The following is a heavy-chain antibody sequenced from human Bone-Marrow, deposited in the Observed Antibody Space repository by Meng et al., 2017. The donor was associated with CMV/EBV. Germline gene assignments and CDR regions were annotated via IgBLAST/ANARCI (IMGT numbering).Heavy chain of an antibody. Sequence: GESLKISCAACGFTFSSYDMHWVRQATGKGLEWVSAIGTAGDTYYPGSVKGQFTISRENAKNSLYLQMNSLRAEDTAVYYCARSRSYYDFWSGSDAFDIWGQGTMVTVSS. CDR2: IGTAGDT. D-gene: IGHD3-3*01. V-gene: IGHV3-13*03. CDR3: ARSRSYYDFWSGSDAFDI. J-gene: IGHJ3*02. CDR1: GFTFSSYD.